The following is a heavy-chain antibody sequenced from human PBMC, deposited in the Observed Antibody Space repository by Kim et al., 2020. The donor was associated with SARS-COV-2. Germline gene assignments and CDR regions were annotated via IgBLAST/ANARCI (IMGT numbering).Heavy chain of an antibody. CDR3: ARDQRSTSADYYFDY. V-gene: IGHV3-74*01. D-gene: IGHD1-26*01. J-gene: IGHJ4*02. CDR2: ISGDGNNN. CDR1: GFTFSNFW. Sequence: GGSLRLSCAASGFTFSNFWIHWVRQGPGTGLVYVSGISGDGNNNWYADSVKGRFTISRDNAKNTVYLQMNSLRAEDTAIYFCARDQRSTSADYYFDYWGQGILVTVSS.